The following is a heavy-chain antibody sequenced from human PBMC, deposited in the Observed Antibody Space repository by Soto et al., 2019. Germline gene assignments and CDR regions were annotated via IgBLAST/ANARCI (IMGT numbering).Heavy chain of an antibody. CDR2: IYYSGST. D-gene: IGHD3-10*01. J-gene: IGHJ6*02. CDR3: ARGVLLWFGEPSNDYYYYGMDV. CDR1: GGSISSYY. Sequence: SETLSLTCTVSGGSISSYYWSWIRQPPGKGLEWIGYIYYSGSTNYNPSLKSRVTISVDTSKNQFSLKLSSVTAADTAVYYCARGVLLWFGEPSNDYYYYGMDVWGQGTTVTGSS. V-gene: IGHV4-59*01.